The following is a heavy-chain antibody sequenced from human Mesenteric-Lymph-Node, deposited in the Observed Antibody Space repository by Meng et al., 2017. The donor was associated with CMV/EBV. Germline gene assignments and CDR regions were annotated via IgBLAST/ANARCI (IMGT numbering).Heavy chain of an antibody. D-gene: IGHD2-8*01. V-gene: IGHV4-39*07. CDR1: GASISSRSYY. CDR3: ARRCNSGDYHYYGMDV. CDR2: IYYSGST. Sequence: GSLRLSCTVSGASISSRSYYWDWIRQPPGKGLEWIGSIYYSGSTYYNPSLKSRVTISEDTSKNQFSLKLTSVTAAETAVYYCARRCNSGDYHYYGMDVWGQGTTVTVSS. J-gene: IGHJ6*02.